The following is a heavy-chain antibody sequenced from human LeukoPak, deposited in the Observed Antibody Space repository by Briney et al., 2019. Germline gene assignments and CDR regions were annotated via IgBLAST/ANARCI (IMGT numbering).Heavy chain of an antibody. V-gene: IGHV1-8*01. CDR2: MNPNSGNT. Sequence: ASVEVSCKASGYTFTSYDINWVRQATGQGLEWMGWMNPNSGNTGYAQKFQGRVTMTRNTSISTAYMELSSLRSEDTAVYYCAKTIAAIALRYYMDVWGKGTTVTVSS. D-gene: IGHD6-13*01. J-gene: IGHJ6*03. CDR1: GYTFTSYD. CDR3: AKTIAAIALRYYMDV.